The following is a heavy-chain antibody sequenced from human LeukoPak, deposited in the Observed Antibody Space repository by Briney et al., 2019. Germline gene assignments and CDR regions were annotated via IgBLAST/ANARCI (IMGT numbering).Heavy chain of an antibody. D-gene: IGHD5-12*01. CDR3: ARGNGGYDFDY. J-gene: IGHJ4*02. Sequence: SETLSLTCTVSGGSISSYYWSWIRQPPGKGLEWIGYSYYSGSTNYNPSLKGRVTISVDTSKNQFSLKLNSVTAADTAVYYCARGNGGYDFDYWGQGTLVTVSS. CDR1: GGSISSYY. CDR2: SYYSGST. V-gene: IGHV4-59*01.